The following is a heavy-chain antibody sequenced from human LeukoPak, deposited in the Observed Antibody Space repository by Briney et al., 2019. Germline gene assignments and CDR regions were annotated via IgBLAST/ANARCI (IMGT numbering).Heavy chain of an antibody. D-gene: IGHD2-2*01. CDR3: AIPAASYYYYGMDV. CDR2: ISGSGGST. J-gene: IGHJ6*04. Sequence: GGSLRLSCAASGFTFSSYDMSWVRQAPGKGLEWVAAISGSGGSTYYADSVKGRFTISRDNSKNTLHLQMNSLRAEDTAVYYCAIPAASYYYYGMDVWGKGTTVTVSS. V-gene: IGHV3-23*01. CDR1: GFTFSSYD.